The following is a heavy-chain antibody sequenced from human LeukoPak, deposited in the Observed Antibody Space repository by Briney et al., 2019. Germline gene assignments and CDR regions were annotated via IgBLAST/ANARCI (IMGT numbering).Heavy chain of an antibody. CDR3: AISSGYYYLGY. V-gene: IGHV4-59*01. D-gene: IGHD3-22*01. CDR1: GGSISSYY. J-gene: IGHJ4*02. Sequence: SETLSLTCTVSGGSISSYYWSWIRQPPGKGLEWIGYIYYSGSTNYNPSLKSRVTISVDTSKNQFSLKLSSVTAADTAVYYCAISSGYYYLGYWGQGTLVTVSS. CDR2: IYYSGST.